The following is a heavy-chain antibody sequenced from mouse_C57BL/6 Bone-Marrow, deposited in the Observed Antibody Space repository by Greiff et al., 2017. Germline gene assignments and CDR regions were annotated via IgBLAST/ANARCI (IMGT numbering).Heavy chain of an antibody. CDR3: ARHGGNPYAVDY. D-gene: IGHD2-1*01. CDR2: INSDGGST. V-gene: IGHV5-2*01. Sequence: EVKVVESGGGLVQPGESLKLSCESNEYEFPSHDMSWVRKTPEKRLELVAAINSDGGSTYYPDTMERRFIISRDNTKETLYLQMSSLRSEDTALYYCARHGGNPYAVDYWGQGTSVTVSS. J-gene: IGHJ4*01. CDR1: EYEFPSHD.